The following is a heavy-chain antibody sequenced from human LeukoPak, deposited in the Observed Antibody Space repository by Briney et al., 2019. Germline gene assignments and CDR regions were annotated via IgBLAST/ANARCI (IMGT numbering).Heavy chain of an antibody. V-gene: IGHV5-51*01. CDR2: FYPGDSDT. CDR3: ARLGGGYYDSSGYSPSVLGYYYGMDV. Sequence: GESLKISCKGSGYSLNSYWIGWVRQMPGKGLEWMGIFYPGDSDTRYSPSFQGQVTISADKSISTAYLQWSSLKASDTAMYYCARLGGGYYDSSGYSPSVLGYYYGMDVWGQGTTVTVSS. D-gene: IGHD3-22*01. J-gene: IGHJ6*02. CDR1: GYSLNSYW.